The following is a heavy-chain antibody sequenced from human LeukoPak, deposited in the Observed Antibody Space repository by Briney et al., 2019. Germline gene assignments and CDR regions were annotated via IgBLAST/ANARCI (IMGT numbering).Heavy chain of an antibody. D-gene: IGHD6-19*01. CDR1: GGSISSGGYS. CDR3: ARDSGWYKFVFDY. CDR2: IYHSGST. Sequence: SETLSLTCAVSGGSISSGGYSWSWIRQPPGKGLEWIGYIYHSGSTYYNPSLKSRVTISVDRSKNQFSLKQSSVTAADTAVYYCARDSGWYKFVFDYWGQGTLVTVSS. V-gene: IGHV4-30-2*01. J-gene: IGHJ4*02.